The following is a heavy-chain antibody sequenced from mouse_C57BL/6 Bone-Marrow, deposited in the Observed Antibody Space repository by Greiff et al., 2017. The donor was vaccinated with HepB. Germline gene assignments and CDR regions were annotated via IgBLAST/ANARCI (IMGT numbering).Heavy chain of an antibody. V-gene: IGHV2-2*01. CDR3: ARNEGITTRYFDV. J-gene: IGHJ1*03. Sequence: VMLVESGPGLVQPSQSLSITCTVSGFSLTSYGVHWVRQSPGKGLEWLGVIWSGGSTDYNAAFISRLSISKDNSKSQVFFKMNSLQADDTAIYYCARNEGITTRYFDVWGTGTTVTVSS. CDR2: IWSGGST. D-gene: IGHD2-4*01. CDR1: GFSLTSYG.